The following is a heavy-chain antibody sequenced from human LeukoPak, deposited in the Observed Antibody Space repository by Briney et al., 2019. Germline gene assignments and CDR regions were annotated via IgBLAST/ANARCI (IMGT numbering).Heavy chain of an antibody. V-gene: IGHV3-23*01. CDR1: GFTFSNYG. Sequence: PGGSLRLSCAASGFTFSNYGMSWLRQAPGKGLEWVSAITGSGDDAYYADSVHGRFTMSRDNAKNSLYLQMLSLRAEDTAVYYCARFGYNYGMDVWGQGTTVTVSS. J-gene: IGHJ6*02. CDR3: ARFGYNYGMDV. CDR2: ITGSGDDA. D-gene: IGHD2-2*02.